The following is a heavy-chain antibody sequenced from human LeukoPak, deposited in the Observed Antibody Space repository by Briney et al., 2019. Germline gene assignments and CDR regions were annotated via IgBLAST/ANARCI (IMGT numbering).Heavy chain of an antibody. V-gene: IGHV4-61*02. CDR3: AREGPGNEPYDYVWGSYRRGGPFDY. Sequence: PSETLSLTCTVSGGSISSGSYYWSWIRPPAGKGLEWIGRIYTSGSTNYNPSLKSRVTISVDTSKNQFSLKLSSVTGADTGVYYCAREGPGNEPYDYVWGSYRRGGPFDYWGQGTLVTVSS. CDR2: IYTSGST. D-gene: IGHD3-16*02. CDR1: GGSISSGSYY. J-gene: IGHJ4*02.